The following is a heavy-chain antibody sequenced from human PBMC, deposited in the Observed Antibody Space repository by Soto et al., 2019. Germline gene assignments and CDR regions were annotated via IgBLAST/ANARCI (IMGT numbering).Heavy chain of an antibody. CDR1: GGSFSGYY. Sequence: SETLSLTCAVYGGSFSGYYWSWIRQPPGKGLEWIGEINHSGSTNYNPSLKSRVTISVDTSKNQFSLKLSSVTAADTAVYYCAAGGSSTSHYYYYYMDVWGKGTTVTVSS. J-gene: IGHJ6*03. D-gene: IGHD6-6*01. V-gene: IGHV4-34*01. CDR2: INHSGST. CDR3: AAGGSSTSHYYYYYMDV.